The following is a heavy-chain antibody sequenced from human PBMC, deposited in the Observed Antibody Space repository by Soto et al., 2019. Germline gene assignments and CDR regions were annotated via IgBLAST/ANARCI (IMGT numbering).Heavy chain of an antibody. V-gene: IGHV3-21*01. D-gene: IGHD3-3*01. CDR1: GFTFSSYS. CDR3: ATTIFGVVSDY. Sequence: GGSLRLSCAASGFTFSSYSMNWVRQAPGKGLEWASSISSSSSYIYYADSVKGRFTISRDNAKNSLYLQMNSLRAEDTAVYYCATTIFGVVSDYWGQGTLVTVSS. J-gene: IGHJ4*02. CDR2: ISSSSSYI.